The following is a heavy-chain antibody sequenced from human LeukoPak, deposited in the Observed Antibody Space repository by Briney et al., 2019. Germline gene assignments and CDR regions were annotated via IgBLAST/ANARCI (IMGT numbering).Heavy chain of an antibody. CDR3: ARGIVVPAAMRYDYYYYGMDV. D-gene: IGHD2-2*01. CDR2: IIPIFGAA. Sequence: SVKVSCKASGGTFSSYAISWVRQAPGQGLEWMGGIIPIFGAANYAQKFQGRVTITADESTSTAYMELSSLRSEDTAVYYCARGIVVPAAMRYDYYYYGMDVWGKGTTVTVSS. V-gene: IGHV1-69*13. CDR1: GGTFSSYA. J-gene: IGHJ6*04.